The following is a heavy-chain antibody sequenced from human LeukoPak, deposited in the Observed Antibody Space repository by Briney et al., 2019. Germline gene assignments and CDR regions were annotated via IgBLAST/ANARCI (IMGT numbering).Heavy chain of an antibody. Sequence: GGSLRLSCAASGFTFSSYAMHWVRQAPGKGLEWVAVISYDGSNKYYADSVKGRFIISRDTSKSALYLQMNSLRVEDTAVYYCAKGRGAVWGQGTTVTVSS. CDR3: AKGRGAV. D-gene: IGHD3-10*01. V-gene: IGHV3-30*14. J-gene: IGHJ6*02. CDR1: GFTFSSYA. CDR2: ISYDGSNK.